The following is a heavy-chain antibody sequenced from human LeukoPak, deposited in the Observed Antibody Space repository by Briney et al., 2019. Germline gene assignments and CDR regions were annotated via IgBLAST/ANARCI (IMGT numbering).Heavy chain of an antibody. D-gene: IGHD3-16*02. Sequence: GSLRLSCAASGFTFSSYAMHWVRQAPGKGLEWVANIKQDGSEKYYVDSVKGRFTISRDNAKNSLYLQMNSLRAEDTAVYYCARPYWDYDYVWGSYRWGLYYFDYWGQGTLVTVSS. CDR2: IKQDGSEK. CDR1: GFTFSSYA. V-gene: IGHV3-7*01. CDR3: ARPYWDYDYVWGSYRWGLYYFDY. J-gene: IGHJ4*02.